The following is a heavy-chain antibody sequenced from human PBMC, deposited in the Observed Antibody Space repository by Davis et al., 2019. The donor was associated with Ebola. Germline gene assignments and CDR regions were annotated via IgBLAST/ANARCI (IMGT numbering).Heavy chain of an antibody. CDR2: IHYSGSS. J-gene: IGHJ4*02. V-gene: IGHV4-59*01. Sequence: SETLSLTCTISGGSIGSYYWTWIRQPPGKGLEYIGYIHYSGSSDYNASLESRVTISVDTSKNQFSLKLSSVTSADTAMYYCARGLRPFDYWGQGALVTVSS. CDR1: GGSIGSYY. CDR3: ARGLRPFDY.